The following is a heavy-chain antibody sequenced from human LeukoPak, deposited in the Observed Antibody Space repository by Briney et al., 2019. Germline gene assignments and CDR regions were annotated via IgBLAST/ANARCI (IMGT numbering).Heavy chain of an antibody. CDR2: INAGNGNT. D-gene: IGHD3-3*01. Sequence: ASVKVSCKASGYTFTSYGISWVRQAPGQRLEWMGWINAGNGNTKYSQKFQGRVTITRDTSASTAYMELSSLRSEDTAVYYCARVQYHEDFWSGYYYYYGMDVWGQGTTVTVSS. V-gene: IGHV1-3*01. CDR3: ARVQYHEDFWSGYYYYYGMDV. CDR1: GYTFTSYG. J-gene: IGHJ6*02.